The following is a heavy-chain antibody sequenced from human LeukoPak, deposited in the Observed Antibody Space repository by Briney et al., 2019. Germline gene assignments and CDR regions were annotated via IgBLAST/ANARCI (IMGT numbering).Heavy chain of an antibody. CDR2: ISAYNGNT. D-gene: IGHD3-3*01. CDR1: GYTFTSYG. J-gene: IGHJ6*02. V-gene: IGHV1-18*01. Sequence: ASVTVSCKASGYTFTSYGISWVRQAPGQGLEWMGWISAYNGNTNYAQKLQGRVTMTTDKSTSTAYMELRSLRSDDTAVYYCARERRYYDFWSGYFDTFKDHPSYYGMDVWGQGTTVTVSS. CDR3: ARERRYYDFWSGYFDTFKDHPSYYGMDV.